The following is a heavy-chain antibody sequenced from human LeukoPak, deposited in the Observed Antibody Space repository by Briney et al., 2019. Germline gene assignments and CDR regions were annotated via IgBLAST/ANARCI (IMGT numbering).Heavy chain of an antibody. J-gene: IGHJ4*02. Sequence: GGSLRLSCAASGFTFSGSAMHWVRQASGKGLEWVGRIRNKADSYATVYTASVKGRFTISRDDSKNTAHLQMNSLKTEDTAVYYCSRQGSLSSGWYEYWGQGTLVTVSS. CDR1: GFTFSGSA. CDR3: SRQGSLSSGWYEY. V-gene: IGHV3-73*01. D-gene: IGHD6-19*01. CDR2: IRNKADSYAT.